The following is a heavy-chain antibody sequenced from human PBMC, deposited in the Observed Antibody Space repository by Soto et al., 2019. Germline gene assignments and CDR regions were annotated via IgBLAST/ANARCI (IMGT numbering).Heavy chain of an antibody. CDR2: ISYDGSTK. J-gene: IGHJ4*02. CDR3: AKLAYDASGSTNPNFDS. CDR1: GFIFRSYG. V-gene: IGHV3-30*18. Sequence: GGSGILSCVASGFIFRSYGMRWVRHSPGKWLDWVAFISYDGSTKHYVDSVKGRFSISRDNSRNTLYLPMDSLRSEDTAIYLCAKLAYDASGSTNPNFDSWGQGTPVTVSS. D-gene: IGHD3-22*01.